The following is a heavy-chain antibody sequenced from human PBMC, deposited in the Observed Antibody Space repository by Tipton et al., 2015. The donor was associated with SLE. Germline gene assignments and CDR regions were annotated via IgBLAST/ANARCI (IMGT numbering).Heavy chain of an antibody. V-gene: IGHV4-39*07. CDR2: IYYSGST. D-gene: IGHD7-27*01. Sequence: TLSLTCTVSGGSISSSSYYWGWIRQPPGKGLEWIGSIYYSGSTNYNPSLKSRVTISVDTSKNQFSLKLSSVTAADTAVYYCARDTLGGLDYWGQGTLVTVSS. CDR3: ARDTLGGLDY. J-gene: IGHJ4*02. CDR1: GGSISSSSYY.